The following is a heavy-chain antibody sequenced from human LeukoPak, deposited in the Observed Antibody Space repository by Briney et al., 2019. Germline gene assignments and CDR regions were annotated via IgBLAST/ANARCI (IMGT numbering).Heavy chain of an antibody. J-gene: IGHJ6*02. D-gene: IGHD6-13*01. V-gene: IGHV1-18*01. CDR2: ISAYDGGT. CDR3: ARDPLTSTWSPYYFTLDV. Sequence: ASVKVSCKASGYSXTSYAYNWVRQAPGQGLEWMGWISAYDGGTKYAQDLQGRVTMTTDTSTRTAYMELTRLTSDDTAVYYCARDPLTSTWSPYYFTLDVWGQGTTVSVSS. CDR1: GYSXTSYA.